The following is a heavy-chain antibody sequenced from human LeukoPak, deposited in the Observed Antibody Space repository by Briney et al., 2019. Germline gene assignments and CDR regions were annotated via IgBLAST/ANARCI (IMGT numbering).Heavy chain of an antibody. CDR3: ARADRLHGGPYLIGP. J-gene: IGHJ5*02. D-gene: IGHD2-21*01. Sequence: ASVNLSCKTSGYSFTHYYLHWVRQAPGQGLEWSGGNNPNSGDTRSAQKFQGRVTMTRDTSISTVYMEVSWLTSDDTAIYYCARADRLHGGPYLIGPWGQGTLVTVSS. CDR2: NNPNSGDT. CDR1: GYSFTHYY. V-gene: IGHV1-2*02.